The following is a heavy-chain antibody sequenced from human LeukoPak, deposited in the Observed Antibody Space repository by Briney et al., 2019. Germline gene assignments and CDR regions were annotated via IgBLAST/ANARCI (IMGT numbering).Heavy chain of an antibody. J-gene: IGHJ4*02. V-gene: IGHV4-39*01. D-gene: IGHD4-17*01. CDR1: GGSISSSSYY. CDR3: ARLTASFTTVTARIPTDY. CDR2: IYYSGST. Sequence: SETLSLTCTASGGSISSSSYYWGWLRQPPGKGLEWTGSIYYSGSTYYHPSLKSRVTISVYTTKNQFSLKLRSATAAATAVYYCARLTASFTTVTARIPTDYWGQGTLVTVCS.